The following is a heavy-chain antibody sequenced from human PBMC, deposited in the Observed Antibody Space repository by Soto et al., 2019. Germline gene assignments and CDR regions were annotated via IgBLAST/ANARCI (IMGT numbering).Heavy chain of an antibody. CDR2: ISAYNGNT. V-gene: IGHV1-18*01. Sequence: ASVKVSCKASGYTFTSYGISWVRQAPGQGLEWMGWISAYNGNTNYAQKLQGRVTMTTDTSTSTAYMELRSLRSDDTAVYYCVLCGKFPPSYYYTHAWGKGPPVT. D-gene: IGHD2-21*01. CDR3: VLCGKFPPSYYYTHA. CDR1: GYTFTSYG. J-gene: IGHJ6*03.